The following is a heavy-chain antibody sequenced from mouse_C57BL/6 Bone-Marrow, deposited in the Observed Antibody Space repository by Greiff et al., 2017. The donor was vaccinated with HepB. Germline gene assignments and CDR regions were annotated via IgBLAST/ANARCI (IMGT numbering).Heavy chain of an antibody. CDR2: IDPEDGET. D-gene: IGHD1-1*01. J-gene: IGHJ4*01. V-gene: IGHV14-2*01. CDR1: GFNIKDDY. CDR3: AGRTTVSYGAMDY. Sequence: VQLQQSGAELVKPGASVKLSCTASGFNIKDDYMHWVKQRTEQGLEWIGRIDPEDGETKYAPTFQGKVTITADTSSNTAYLQLSSLTSEDTAVYYCAGRTTVSYGAMDYWGQGTSVTVA.